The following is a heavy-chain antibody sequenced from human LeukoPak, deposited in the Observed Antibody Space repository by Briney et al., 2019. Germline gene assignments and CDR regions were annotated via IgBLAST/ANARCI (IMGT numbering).Heavy chain of an antibody. CDR2: IEHDGSIK. J-gene: IGHJ6*02. V-gene: IGHV3-30*02. D-gene: IGHD3-9*01. CDR3: AKDRSVLRYFDRVGMDV. Sequence: GGSLRLSCATSGFIFSKYGMHWVRQAPGKGLEWVAFIEHDGSIKYVDSVKGRFTISRDNSENTLYLQMNSLRAEDTAVYYCAKDRSVLRYFDRVGMDVWGQGTTVTVSS. CDR1: GFIFSKYG.